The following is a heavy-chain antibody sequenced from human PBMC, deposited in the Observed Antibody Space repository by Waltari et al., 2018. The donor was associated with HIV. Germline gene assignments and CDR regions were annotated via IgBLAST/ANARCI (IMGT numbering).Heavy chain of an antibody. Sequence: QVQLQQWGAGLLKPSETLSLTCSLSGGSFANYYWSWIRQSPGQGLEWIGEINYGGTRPCNPSLKRRVVLSIDASKFQFSLNLTSVTAADTSLYFCARRGSGGSPITVWGRGSPVIVSS. CDR3: ARRGSGGSPITV. V-gene: IGHV4-34*02. D-gene: IGHD2-15*01. J-gene: IGHJ4*02. CDR1: GGSFANYY. CDR2: INYGGTR.